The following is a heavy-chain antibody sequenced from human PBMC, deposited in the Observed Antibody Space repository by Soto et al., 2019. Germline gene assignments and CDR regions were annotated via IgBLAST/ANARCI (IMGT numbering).Heavy chain of an antibody. CDR3: ARERDSRGYLNAFDI. V-gene: IGHV4-31*03. CDR2: IYYSGST. CDR1: GGSISSGGYY. D-gene: IGHD3-22*01. J-gene: IGHJ3*02. Sequence: SETLSLTCTVSGGSISSGGYYWSWIRQHPGKGLEWIGYIYYSGSTYYNPSLKSRVTISVDTSKNQFSLKLSSVTAADTAVYYCARERDSRGYLNAFDIWGQGTMVTVSS.